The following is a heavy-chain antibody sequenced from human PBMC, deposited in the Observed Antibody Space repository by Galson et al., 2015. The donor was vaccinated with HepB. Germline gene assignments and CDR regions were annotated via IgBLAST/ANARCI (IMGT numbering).Heavy chain of an antibody. Sequence: SLRLSCAASGFTVSANYMTWVRQAPGKGLEWLSVIYSGGSTYYADSVEGRFTISRDNSRNTLYLQMNSLRAEDTAVYYCSALPTGAYWGQGTLVTVSS. CDR1: GFTVSANY. V-gene: IGHV3-53*01. J-gene: IGHJ4*02. CDR3: SALPTGAY. CDR2: IYSGGST. D-gene: IGHD2-15*01.